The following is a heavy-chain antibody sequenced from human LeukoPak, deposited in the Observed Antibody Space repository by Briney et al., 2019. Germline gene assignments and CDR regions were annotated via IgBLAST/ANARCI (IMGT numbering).Heavy chain of an antibody. D-gene: IGHD3-22*01. CDR3: ASQGDYYDSSGYYYY. CDR1: GFTFSRYA. Sequence: PGGSLRLSCAASGFTFSRYAMSWVRQAPGKGLEWVSAISGSGGSTYYADSVKGRFTISRDNSKNTLYLQMHSLRAEDTAVYYCASQGDYYDSSGYYYYWGQGTLVTVSS. J-gene: IGHJ4*02. CDR2: ISGSGGST. V-gene: IGHV3-23*01.